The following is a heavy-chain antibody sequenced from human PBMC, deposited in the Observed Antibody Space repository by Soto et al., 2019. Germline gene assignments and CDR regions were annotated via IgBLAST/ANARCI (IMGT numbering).Heavy chain of an antibody. CDR2: IYSRGGT. D-gene: IGHD1-26*01. CDR3: ARGGSGSQTVGY. Sequence: EVQVVESGGGLVQPGGSLRLSCAASGFTVSNNYMTWVRQAPGKGLKWVSLIYSRGGTDYADSVKGRFTISRDNSKNMVYLQMNSLRVEDTAVYYCARGGSGSQTVGYWGQGARVTVSS. J-gene: IGHJ4*02. CDR1: GFTVSNNY. V-gene: IGHV3-66*01.